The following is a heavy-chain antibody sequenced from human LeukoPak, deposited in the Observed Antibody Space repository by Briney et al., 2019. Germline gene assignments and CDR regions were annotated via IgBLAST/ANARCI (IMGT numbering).Heavy chain of an antibody. Sequence: PSETLSLTCTVSGGSISSYYWSWIRQPPGKGLEWIGYIYYSGSTNYNPSLKSRVTISVDTSKNQFSLKLSSVTAADTAVYYCAFKSAVAGDFDYWGQGTLVTVSS. D-gene: IGHD6-19*01. CDR3: AFKSAVAGDFDY. CDR1: GGSISSYY. J-gene: IGHJ4*02. CDR2: IYYSGST. V-gene: IGHV4-59*01.